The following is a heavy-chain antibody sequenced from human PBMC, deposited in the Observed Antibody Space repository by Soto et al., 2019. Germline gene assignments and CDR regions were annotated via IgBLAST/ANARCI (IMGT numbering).Heavy chain of an antibody. V-gene: IGHV1-69*06. D-gene: IGHD3-22*01. CDR1: GCTFSSYA. CDR3: ARGYYYTHGFSTFAY. Sequence: ASVKVSCKASGCTFSSYAISWVRQAPGQGLEWMGGIIPIFGTANYAQKFQGRVTITADKSTSTAYMELSSLRSEDTAVYYCARGYYYTHGFSTFAYWGQGTLVIVSS. J-gene: IGHJ4*02. CDR2: IIPIFGTA.